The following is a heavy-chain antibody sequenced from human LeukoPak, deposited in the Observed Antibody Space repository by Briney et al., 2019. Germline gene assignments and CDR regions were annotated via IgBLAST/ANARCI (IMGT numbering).Heavy chain of an antibody. CDR1: GGTFSSYA. CDR2: FDPEDGET. D-gene: IGHD3-9*01. V-gene: IGHV1-24*01. Sequence: ASVKVSCKASGGTFSSYAISWVRQAPGKGLEWMGGFDPEDGETIYAQKFQGRVTMTEDTSTDTAYMELSSLRSEDTAVYYCATGRLRYFDWLSYWGQGTLVTVSS. CDR3: ATGRLRYFDWLSY. J-gene: IGHJ4*02.